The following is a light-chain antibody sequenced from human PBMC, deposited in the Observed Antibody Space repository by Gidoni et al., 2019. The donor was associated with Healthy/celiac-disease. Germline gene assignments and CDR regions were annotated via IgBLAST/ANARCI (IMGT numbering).Light chain of an antibody. CDR1: ISNIGSNP. J-gene: IGLJ2*01. V-gene: IGLV1-44*01. CDR3: AAWDDSLNGHVV. Sequence: QSVLTQPPSASGTPGQRVTISCSGSISNIGSNPVNWYQQLPGTAPKLLIYSNTQRTSGVPDRFSGSKSGTSASLAISGLQAEDEADYYCAAWDDSLNGHVVFGGGTKLTVL. CDR2: SNT.